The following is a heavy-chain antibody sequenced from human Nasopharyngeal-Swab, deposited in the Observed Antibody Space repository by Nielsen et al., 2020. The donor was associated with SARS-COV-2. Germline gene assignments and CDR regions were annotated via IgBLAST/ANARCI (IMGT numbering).Heavy chain of an antibody. CDR2: ISYDGNNK. J-gene: IGHJ5*02. CDR1: GFTFTTYG. CDR3: ARGHERIVIVPAALDP. V-gene: IGHV3-30*03. D-gene: IGHD2-2*01. Sequence: GESLKISCAASGFTFTTYGMHWVRQAPGKGLEWVAVISYDGNNKYYADSVKGRFTTSRDNSKSTLYLQMYSLRAEDTAVYYCARGHERIVIVPAALDPWGQGTLVTVSS.